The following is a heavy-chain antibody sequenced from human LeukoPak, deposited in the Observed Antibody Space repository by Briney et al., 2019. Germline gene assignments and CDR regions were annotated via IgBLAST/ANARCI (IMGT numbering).Heavy chain of an antibody. V-gene: IGHV4-4*07. CDR2: FYARGST. Sequence: SETLSLTCTVSGDSIGSYYWSWIRQPAGKGLEWIGRFYARGSTNYNPSLKSRVTMSVDTSKNQFSLKLTSVTAADTAVYYCARDRGSEGSTHFDYWGQGTLVTVSS. D-gene: IGHD1-26*01. CDR3: ARDRGSEGSTHFDY. J-gene: IGHJ4*02. CDR1: GDSIGSYY.